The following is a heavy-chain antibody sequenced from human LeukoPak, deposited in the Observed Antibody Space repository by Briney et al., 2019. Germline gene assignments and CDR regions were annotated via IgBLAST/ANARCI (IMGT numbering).Heavy chain of an antibody. V-gene: IGHV3-21*04. Sequence: PGGSLRLSCAASGFTFSSYSMNWVRQAPGKGLEWVSSITSSNNYIYYGDSVKGRFTISRDDAKNSLFLQMNSLRAEDTALYYCARVRDYYDGDDAFDIWGQGTMVTVSS. CDR1: GFTFSSYS. CDR2: ITSSNNYI. CDR3: ARVRDYYDGDDAFDI. D-gene: IGHD3-22*01. J-gene: IGHJ3*02.